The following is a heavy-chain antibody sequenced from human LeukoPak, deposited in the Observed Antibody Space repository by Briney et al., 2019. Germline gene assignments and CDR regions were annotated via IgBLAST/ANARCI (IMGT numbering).Heavy chain of an antibody. V-gene: IGHV3-33*01. D-gene: IGHD6-19*01. Sequence: GGSLRLSCAASGLTFSSYGMHWVRQAPGKGLEWVAVIWYDGSNKYYADSVKGRFTISRDNSKNTLYLQMNSLRAEDTAVYYCARAVAGMEYNWFDPWGQGTLVTVSS. CDR2: IWYDGSNK. J-gene: IGHJ5*02. CDR1: GLTFSSYG. CDR3: ARAVAGMEYNWFDP.